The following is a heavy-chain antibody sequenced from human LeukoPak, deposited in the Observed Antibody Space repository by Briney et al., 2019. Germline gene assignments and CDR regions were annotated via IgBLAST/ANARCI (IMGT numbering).Heavy chain of an antibody. CDR3: ARTHSGSSWRFDF. V-gene: IGHV4-30-2*01. CDR1: GGSISSGGYY. J-gene: IGHJ4*02. Sequence: PSQTLSLTCTVSGGSISSGGYYWSWIRQPPGKGLEWIGYIYHSGSTYYNPSLKSRVTISVDRSKNQFSLKLSSVTAADTAVYYCARTHSGSSWRFDFWGQGTLVTISS. CDR2: IYHSGST. D-gene: IGHD6-13*01.